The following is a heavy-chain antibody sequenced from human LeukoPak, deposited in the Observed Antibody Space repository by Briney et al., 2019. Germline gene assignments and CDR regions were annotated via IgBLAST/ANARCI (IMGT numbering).Heavy chain of an antibody. Sequence: GGSLRLACAASGFIFSSYTMNWVRQAPGKGLEWVSSISSGSNYIYYADSMKGRFTISRDNAENSVYLQMNNLRAEDTAVYYCAKVVVSARNIYTDSYYYMDVWSKGTTVTASS. CDR3: AKVVVSARNIYTDSYYYMDV. CDR2: ISSGSNYI. J-gene: IGHJ6*03. D-gene: IGHD1-14*01. CDR1: GFIFSSYT. V-gene: IGHV3-21*06.